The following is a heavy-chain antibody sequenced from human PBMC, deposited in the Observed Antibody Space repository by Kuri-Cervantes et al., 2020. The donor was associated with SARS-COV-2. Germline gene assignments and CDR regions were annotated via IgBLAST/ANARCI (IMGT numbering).Heavy chain of an antibody. Sequence: SCTVSGGSISSGDYYWSWIRQPPGKGLEWIGYIYHSGSTYYNPSLKSRVTISVDTSKNQFSLKLSSVTAADTAVYYCASRSASLTELYYFDYWGQGTLVTVSS. CDR1: GGSISSGDYY. D-gene: IGHD1-20*01. V-gene: IGHV4-30-2*01. CDR3: ASRSASLTELYYFDY. J-gene: IGHJ4*02. CDR2: IYHSGST.